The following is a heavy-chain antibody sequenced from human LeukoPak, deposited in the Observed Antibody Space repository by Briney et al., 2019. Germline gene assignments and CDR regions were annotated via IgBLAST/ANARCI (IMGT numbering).Heavy chain of an antibody. D-gene: IGHD2-8*01. CDR1: GGTFISYA. CDR3: ASGYCTNGVCYILDY. CDR2: IIPIFGTA. V-gene: IGHV1-69*01. J-gene: IGHJ4*02. Sequence: SVKVSCKASGGTFISYAISWVRQAPGQGLEWMGGIIPIFGTANYAQKFQGRVTITADESTSTAYMELSSLRSEDTAVYYCASGYCTNGVCYILDYWGQGTLVTVSS.